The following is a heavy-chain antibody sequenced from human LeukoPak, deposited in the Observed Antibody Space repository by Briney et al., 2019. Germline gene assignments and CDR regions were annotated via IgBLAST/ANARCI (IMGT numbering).Heavy chain of an antibody. D-gene: IGHD5-24*01. CDR2: IYPGHSDT. J-gene: IGHJ2*01. Sequence: GESLKISCKASGYSFTKYWVAWVRQMPGKGLEWMGMIYPGHSDTRYSPSFQGQVTISADESITTAYLQWSSLKASDTAIYFCARTPGSSDYRDYQYWYFDLWGRGALVTVSS. CDR1: GYSFTKYW. CDR3: ARTPGSSDYRDYQYWYFDL. V-gene: IGHV5-51*01.